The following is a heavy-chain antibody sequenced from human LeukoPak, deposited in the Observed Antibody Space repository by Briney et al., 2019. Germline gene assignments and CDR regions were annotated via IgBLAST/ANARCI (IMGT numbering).Heavy chain of an antibody. D-gene: IGHD1-26*01. CDR3: ARKPTTSDAFDM. CDR2: IYHSGST. V-gene: IGHV4-38-2*02. CDR1: GHSISSGYY. J-gene: IGHJ3*02. Sequence: PSETLSLTCTVSGHSISSGYYWGWIRQPPGKGLEWIGSIYHSGSTYYNPSLKSRVTISVDTSKNQFSLKLSSVTAADTAIYYCARKPTTSDAFDMWGQGTMVTVSS.